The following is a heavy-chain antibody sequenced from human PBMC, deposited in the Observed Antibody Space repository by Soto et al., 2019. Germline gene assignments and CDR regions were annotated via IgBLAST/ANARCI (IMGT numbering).Heavy chain of an antibody. CDR1: GFTFSSYA. J-gene: IGHJ4*02. Sequence: EVQVLESGGGLVQPGGSLRLSCAASGFTFSSYAMNWVRQAPGKGLEWVSGISGSGTNTYYAHSVKGRFTISRDSCMYMQLFSLRVADPGVYYCATAQSPHITVVFDYWGKGTLVTVSS. D-gene: IGHD2-21*01. V-gene: IGHV3-23*01. CDR3: ATAQSPHITVVFDY. CDR2: ISGSGTNT.